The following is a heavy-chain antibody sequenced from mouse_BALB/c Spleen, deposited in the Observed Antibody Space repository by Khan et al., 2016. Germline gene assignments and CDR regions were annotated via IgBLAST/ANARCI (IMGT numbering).Heavy chain of an antibody. J-gene: IGHJ3*01. CDR1: GYTSANYW. CDR3: ADAFFAY. V-gene: IGHV1-87*01. CDR2: IYPGDGDT. Sequence: QVQLQQSGAELARPGASVRLSCKASGYTSANYWMQWVKQRPGQGLEWIGTIYPGDGDTRYSQKFKDKATLTADKSSSSAYMHLRSVASEDSAVYYCADAFFAYWGQGTLVTVSA.